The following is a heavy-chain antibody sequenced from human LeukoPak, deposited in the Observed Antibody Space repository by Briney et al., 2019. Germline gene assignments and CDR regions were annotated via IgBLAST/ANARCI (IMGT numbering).Heavy chain of an antibody. CDR1: GGSIRSHF. J-gene: IGHJ4*02. V-gene: IGHV4-59*08. CDR2: IDYSGST. D-gene: IGHD6-19*01. Sequence: SQTLSLTCTVSGGSIRSHFWSWIRQPPGKGLEWIGYIDYSGSTTYNPSLKSRVTISVDTSKNQVSLKLSSVTAADTAVYYCARRGSGWFYFDYWGQGILVTVSS. CDR3: ARRGSGWFYFDY.